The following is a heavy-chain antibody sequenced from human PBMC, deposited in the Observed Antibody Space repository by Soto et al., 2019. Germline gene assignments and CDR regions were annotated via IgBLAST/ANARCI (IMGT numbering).Heavy chain of an antibody. J-gene: IGHJ4*02. CDR3: ARDLCSSRSCFFDF. Sequence: GGSLRLSCAASGFTSGSYWMSWVRQAPGKGLEWVANIKQDGSEKNYEDSLKGRFTISRDNAKNSLFLQMNSLRADDTAVYYCARDLCSSRSCFFDFWGQGTLVTVS. D-gene: IGHD2-2*01. CDR2: IKQDGSEK. CDR1: GFTSGSYW. V-gene: IGHV3-7*01.